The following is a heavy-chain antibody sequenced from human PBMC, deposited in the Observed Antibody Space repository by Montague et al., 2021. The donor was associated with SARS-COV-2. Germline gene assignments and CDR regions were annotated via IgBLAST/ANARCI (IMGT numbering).Heavy chain of an antibody. V-gene: IGHV4-39*07. CDR2: IYYSGST. D-gene: IGHD3-3*01. Sequence: SETLFLTCTVSGGSISSSSYYWGWIRQPPGKGLEWIRSIYYSGSTYYNPSLKSRVTISVDTSKNQFSLKLSSVTAADTAVYYCARDVRYYDFWSGRAQTSPDYWGQGTLVTVSS. CDR3: ARDVRYYDFWSGRAQTSPDY. CDR1: GGSISSSSYY. J-gene: IGHJ4*02.